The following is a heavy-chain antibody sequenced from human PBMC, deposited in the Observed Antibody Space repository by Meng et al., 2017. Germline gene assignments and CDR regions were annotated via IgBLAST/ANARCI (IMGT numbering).Heavy chain of an antibody. J-gene: IGHJ4*02. CDR3: ARVGSSLRDY. Sequence: QWGAGLLKPSETPSLTCAVYGGSFSCYYWSWIRQPPGKGLGWIGEINHSGSTNYNPSLKSRVTISVDTSKNQFSLKLSSVTAADTAVYYCARVGSSLRDYWGQGTLVTVSS. CDR2: INHSGST. D-gene: IGHD5/OR15-5a*01. V-gene: IGHV4-34*01. CDR1: GGSFSCYY.